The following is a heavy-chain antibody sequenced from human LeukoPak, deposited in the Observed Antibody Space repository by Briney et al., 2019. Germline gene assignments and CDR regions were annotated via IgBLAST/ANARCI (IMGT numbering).Heavy chain of an antibody. Sequence: ETLSLTCTVSGGSFSSSSYYWGWLRQPPGKGLEWFGSIYYSGSTYDDPSLKSRVTISVDTSKNEFSLKLRSVTAADAAVYYCARDTPASGYDYHWFDPWGQGTLVTVSS. J-gene: IGHJ5*02. CDR2: IYYSGST. V-gene: IGHV4-39*07. CDR1: GGSFSSSSYY. CDR3: ARDTPASGYDYHWFDP. D-gene: IGHD5-12*01.